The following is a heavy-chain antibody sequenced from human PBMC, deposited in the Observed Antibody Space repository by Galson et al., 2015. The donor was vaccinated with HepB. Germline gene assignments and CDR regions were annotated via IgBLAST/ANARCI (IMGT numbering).Heavy chain of an antibody. V-gene: IGHV1-18*01. CDR2: ISPYTGFT. D-gene: IGHD3-3*01. Sequence: SVKVSCKASGYTFTKFGLTWVRQAPGQGLEWIGWISPYTGFTNYTQKFQGRVTMTTDTSSSTAYMALRGLRFDDTAVYFCARLEWPYNWFDPWGQGTLVTVSS. CDR3: ARLEWPYNWFDP. J-gene: IGHJ5*02. CDR1: GYTFTKFG.